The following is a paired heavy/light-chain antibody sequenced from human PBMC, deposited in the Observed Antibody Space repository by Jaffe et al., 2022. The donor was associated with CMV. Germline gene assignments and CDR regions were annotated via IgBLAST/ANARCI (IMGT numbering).Light chain of an antibody. Sequence: DVVMTQSPLSLPVTLGQPASISCTSSQSLVHSDGNTYLNWFQQRPGQSPRRLIYKVSNRDSGVPDRFSGSGSDTDFTLKISRVEAEDVGVYYCMQGIRPYTFGQGTKLEIK. CDR2: KVS. J-gene: IGKJ2*01. CDR1: QSLVHSDGNTY. CDR3: MQGIRPYT. V-gene: IGKV2-30*02.
Heavy chain of an antibody. V-gene: IGHV3-23*04. CDR3: VKDWGGHCSTTTCSPGGYYYYMGV. Sequence: EVKLVESGGGLVQPGGSLRLSCEPSGFTFRSYAMSWVRQAPGKGLEWVSGISADAGGTYYADSVRGRFTISRDNSKNMLYLQMDSLRAEDTAVYFCVKDWGGHCSTTTCSPGGYYYYMGVWGKGTTVTVSS. D-gene: IGHD2-2*01. CDR1: GFTFRSYA. J-gene: IGHJ6*03. CDR2: ISADAGGT.